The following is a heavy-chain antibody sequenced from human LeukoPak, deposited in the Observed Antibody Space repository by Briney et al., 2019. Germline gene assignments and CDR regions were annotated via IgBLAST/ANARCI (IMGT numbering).Heavy chain of an antibody. V-gene: IGHV3-7*01. CDR1: GFTFSSYW. CDR2: IKQDGSEK. Sequence: GGSLRLSCAASGFTFSSYWMSWVRQAPGKGLEWVANIKQDGSEKYYVDSVKGRFTISRDNAKNSLYLQMNSLRAEDTAVYYCARGRGSNRGWYFDLWGRGTLVTVSS. D-gene: IGHD2/OR15-2a*01. CDR3: ARGRGSNRGWYFDL. J-gene: IGHJ2*01.